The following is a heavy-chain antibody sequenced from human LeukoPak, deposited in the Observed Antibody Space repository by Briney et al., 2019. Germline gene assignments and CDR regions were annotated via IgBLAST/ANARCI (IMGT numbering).Heavy chain of an antibody. CDR3: AREELAAAGTVDY. V-gene: IGHV3-21*01. CDR2: ISSSSSYI. J-gene: IGHJ4*02. CDR1: GFTFSSYS. D-gene: IGHD6-13*01. Sequence: GGSLRLSCAASGFTFSSYSVNWVRQAPGKGLEWVSSISSSSSYIYYADSVKGRFTISRDNAKNSLYLQMNSLRAEDTAVYYCAREELAAAGTVDYWGQGTLVTVSS.